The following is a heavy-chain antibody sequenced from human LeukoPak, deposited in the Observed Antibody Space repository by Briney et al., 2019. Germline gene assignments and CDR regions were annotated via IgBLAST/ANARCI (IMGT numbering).Heavy chain of an antibody. CDR3: ASSRIAAAGPPGYYYYYGMDV. CDR2: IIPILGIA. CDR1: GGTFSSYA. D-gene: IGHD6-13*01. J-gene: IGHJ6*02. V-gene: IGHV1-69*10. Sequence: SVKVSCKASGGTFSSYAISWVRQAPGQGLEWMGGIIPILGIANYAQKFQGRVTITADKSTSTAYMELSSLRSEDTAVYYCASSRIAAAGPPGYYYYYGMDVWGQGTTVTVSS.